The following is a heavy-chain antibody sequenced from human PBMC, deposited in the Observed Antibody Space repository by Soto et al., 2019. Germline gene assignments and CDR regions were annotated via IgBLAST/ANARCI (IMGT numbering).Heavy chain of an antibody. J-gene: IGHJ4*02. V-gene: IGHV3-23*01. CDR2: ISGSGVST. Sequence: GSLRLSCAASGFTFSSSAMSWVRQAPGKGLEWVSAISGSGVSTYYTDSVKGRFTISRDNSKNTLYLQMNSLRAEDTAVYYCAKDRPDCGGDCYNFDYWGQGALVTVSS. CDR3: AKDRPDCGGDCYNFDY. D-gene: IGHD2-21*02. CDR1: GFTFSSSA.